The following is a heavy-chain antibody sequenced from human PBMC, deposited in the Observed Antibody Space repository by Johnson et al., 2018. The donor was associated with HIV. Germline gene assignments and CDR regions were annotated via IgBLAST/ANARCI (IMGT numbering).Heavy chain of an antibody. CDR2: INWNGGST. D-gene: IGHD5-24*01. J-gene: IGHJ3*02. Sequence: VQLVESGGGLVQPGRSLRLSCAASGFTFDDYAMHWVRQAPGKGLEWVSGINWNGGSTGYADSVKGRFTISRDNSKNTLYLQMNSLRAEDTAVYYCARACRDGYTCDAFDIWGKGTMVTVSS. V-gene: IGHV3-9*01. CDR3: ARACRDGYTCDAFDI. CDR1: GFTFDDYA.